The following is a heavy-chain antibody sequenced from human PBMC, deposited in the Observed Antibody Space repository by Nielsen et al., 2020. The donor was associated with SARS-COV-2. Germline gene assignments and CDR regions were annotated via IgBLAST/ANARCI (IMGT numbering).Heavy chain of an antibody. CDR3: ARGSAGDFWSGYYYYYGMDV. D-gene: IGHD3-3*01. Sequence: WVRQAPGQRLEWMGWINAGNGNTKYSQKFQGRVTMTTDTSTSTAYMELRSLRSDDTAVYYCARGSAGDFWSGYYYYYGMDVWGQGTTVTVSS. CDR2: INAGNGNT. V-gene: IGHV1-18*01. J-gene: IGHJ6*02.